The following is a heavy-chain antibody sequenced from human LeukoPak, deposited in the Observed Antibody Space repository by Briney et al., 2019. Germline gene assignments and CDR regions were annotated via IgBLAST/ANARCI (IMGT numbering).Heavy chain of an antibody. Sequence: SETLSLTCTVSGGSISSYYWSWIRQPPGKGLEWIGYIYYSGSTNYNPSLKSRVTISVDTSKNQFSLKLSSLTAADTAVYYCARSSRGCSYGPYYFDYWGQGTLVTVSS. CDR3: ARSSRGCSYGPYYFDY. D-gene: IGHD5-18*01. J-gene: IGHJ4*02. CDR1: GGSISSYY. CDR2: IYYSGST. V-gene: IGHV4-59*01.